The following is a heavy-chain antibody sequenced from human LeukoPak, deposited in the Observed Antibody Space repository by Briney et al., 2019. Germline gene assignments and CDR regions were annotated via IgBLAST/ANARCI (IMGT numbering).Heavy chain of an antibody. CDR2: IYYSGST. V-gene: IGHV4-39*07. CDR1: GGSISSSSYY. Sequence: KSSETLSLTCTVSGGSISSSSYYWGWIRQPPGKGLEWIGSIYYSGSTYYNPSLKSRVTISVDTSKNQFSLKLSSVTAADTAVYYCASITMVRGVIPKWGQGTLVTVSS. D-gene: IGHD3-10*01. CDR3: ASITMVRGVIPK. J-gene: IGHJ4*02.